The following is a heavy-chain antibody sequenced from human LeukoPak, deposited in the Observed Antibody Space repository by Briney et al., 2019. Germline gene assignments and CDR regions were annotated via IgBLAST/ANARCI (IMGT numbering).Heavy chain of an antibody. V-gene: IGHV1-18*01. J-gene: IGHJ5*02. CDR2: ISAYNGNT. D-gene: IGHD3-9*01. CDR3: TRGTDIRSPFDP. CDR1: GYTFTTYS. Sequence: GASVKVSCKTSGYTFTTYSMNWVRQAPGQGLEWMGWISAYNGNTNYAQKFQGRVAMTTDTSTSTAYMDLRRLRSDDTAVYYCTRGTDIRSPFDPWGQGTLVTVSS.